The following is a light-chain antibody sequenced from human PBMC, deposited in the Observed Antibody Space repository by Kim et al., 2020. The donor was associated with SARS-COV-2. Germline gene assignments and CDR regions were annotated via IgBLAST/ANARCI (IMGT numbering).Light chain of an antibody. V-gene: IGKV1-39*01. CDR2: AAS. CDR1: QSISSY. J-gene: IGKJ2*01. Sequence: DIQMTQSPSSLSPSVGDRVTITCRASQSISSYLNWYQQKPGKAPKLLIYAASSLQSGVPSRFSGSGSGTDFTLTINSLQPEDFATYYCQQSYSTPYTFGQGTKLEI. CDR3: QQSYSTPYT.